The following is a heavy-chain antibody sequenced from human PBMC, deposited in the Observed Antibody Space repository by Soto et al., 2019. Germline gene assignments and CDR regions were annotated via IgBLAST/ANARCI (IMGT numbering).Heavy chain of an antibody. J-gene: IGHJ6*02. Sequence: XETLSLTCAVYGGSFSGYYWSWMRQPPGKGLEWIGEINHSGSTNYNPSLKSRVTISVDTSKNQFSLKLTSVTAADTAVYYCAREAVVVAPTGYGMDVWGQGTTVTVSS. CDR1: GGSFSGYY. CDR2: INHSGST. CDR3: AREAVVVAPTGYGMDV. V-gene: IGHV4-34*01. D-gene: IGHD2-15*01.